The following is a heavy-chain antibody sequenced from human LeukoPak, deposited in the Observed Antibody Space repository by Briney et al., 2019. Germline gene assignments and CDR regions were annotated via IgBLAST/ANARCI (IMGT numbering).Heavy chain of an antibody. V-gene: IGHV4-39*07. J-gene: IGHJ5*02. CDR1: GGSIASRSYY. D-gene: IGHD6-13*01. CDR2: IYQSGTT. CDR3: AGGDSSSWYPHWFDP. Sequence: SETLSLTCAVSGGSIASRSYYWGWIRQPPGKGLEWIGSIYQSGTTYYNPSLTGRVTISMDTSKNQFSLKLSSVTAADTAVYYCAGGDSSSWYPHWFDPWGQGTLVTVSS.